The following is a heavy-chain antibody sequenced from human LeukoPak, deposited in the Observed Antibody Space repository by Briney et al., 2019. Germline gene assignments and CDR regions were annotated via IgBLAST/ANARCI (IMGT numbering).Heavy chain of an antibody. CDR3: AKDPLQVLGSSSSGGWFDP. CDR2: ISGSGGST. J-gene: IGHJ5*02. V-gene: IGHV3-23*01. CDR1: GFPFSSYA. Sequence: PGGSLRLSCAASGFPFSSYAMSWVRQAPGKGLEWVSAISGSGGSTYYAASVKGRFTISRDNSKNTLYLQMNGLRAEDTAVYYCAKDPLQVLGSSSSGGWFDPWGQGTLVTVSS. D-gene: IGHD6-6*01.